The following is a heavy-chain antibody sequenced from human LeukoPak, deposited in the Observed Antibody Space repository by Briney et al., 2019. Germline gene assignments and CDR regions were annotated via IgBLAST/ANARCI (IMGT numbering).Heavy chain of an antibody. D-gene: IGHD3-10*01. CDR2: IYTSGST. V-gene: IGHV4-61*02. CDR3: ARDRVTMVRGVSHGYYYYYMDV. J-gene: IGHJ6*03. Sequence: SETLSLTCTVSGGSIRSGSYYWSWIRQPAGKGLEWIGRIYTSGSTNYNPSLKSRVTMSVDTSKNQLSLKLSSVTAADTAVYYCARDRVTMVRGVSHGYYYYYMDVWGKGTTVTISS. CDR1: GGSIRSGSYY.